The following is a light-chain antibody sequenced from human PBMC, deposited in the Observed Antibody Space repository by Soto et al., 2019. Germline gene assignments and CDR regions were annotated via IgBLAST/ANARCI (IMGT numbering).Light chain of an antibody. CDR2: EVT. CDR1: YSDVGNYNL. J-gene: IGLJ2*01. Sequence: QSVLTQPASVSGSPGQSITISCTGTYSDVGNYNLVSWYQQHPGKAPKLIIYEVTRRPSGVPDRFSGSKSGNTASLTVSGLQAEDETDYYCSSYSGSNTVLFGGGTKLTVL. V-gene: IGLV2-14*02. CDR3: SSYSGSNTVL.